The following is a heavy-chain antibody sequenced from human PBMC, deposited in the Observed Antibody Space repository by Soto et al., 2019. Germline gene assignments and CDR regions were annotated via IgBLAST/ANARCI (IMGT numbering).Heavy chain of an antibody. CDR3: VRLNGYCVSTKCRGYYGMDV. Sequence: SGTLSLTCTFSCFTFSTFAYPWCWDRQSPAKGLEWIGAIYSHDDTHYNPSLLSRVTISVDTSKNEFSLRLNSVTAADTAVYYCVRLNGYCVSTKCRGYYGMDVWGQGTTVT. J-gene: IGHJ6*02. CDR1: CFTFSTFAYP. CDR2: IYSHDDT. D-gene: IGHD2-2*03. V-gene: IGHV4-39*01.